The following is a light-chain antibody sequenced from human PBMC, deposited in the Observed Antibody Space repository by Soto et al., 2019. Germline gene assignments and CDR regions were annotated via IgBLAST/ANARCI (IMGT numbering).Light chain of an antibody. V-gene: IGLV2-23*01. CDR2: EGS. CDR1: SSDVGSYNL. J-gene: IGLJ2*01. Sequence: QSALTQPASVSGSPGQSITISCTGTSSDVGSYNLVSWYQQHPGKAPKLMIYEGSKRPSGVSNRFSGSKSGYTASLTISGLQAEDVADYYCCSYAGSTTVVFGGGTKLTVL. CDR3: CSYAGSTTVV.